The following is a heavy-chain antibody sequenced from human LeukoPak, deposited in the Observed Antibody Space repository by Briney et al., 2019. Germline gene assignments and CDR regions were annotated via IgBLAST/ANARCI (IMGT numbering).Heavy chain of an antibody. CDR2: INWNGGST. CDR1: GFTFDDYG. Sequence: GGSLRLSCAASGFTFDDYGLSWVRQAPGKGLEWVSGINWNGGSTGYADSVKGRFTISRDNAKNSLYLQMNSLRAEDTAVYYCARSSRELGGYAPWELMPPFDYWGQGTLVTVSS. V-gene: IGHV3-20*04. D-gene: IGHD1-7*01. CDR3: ARSSRELGGYAPWELMPPFDY. J-gene: IGHJ4*02.